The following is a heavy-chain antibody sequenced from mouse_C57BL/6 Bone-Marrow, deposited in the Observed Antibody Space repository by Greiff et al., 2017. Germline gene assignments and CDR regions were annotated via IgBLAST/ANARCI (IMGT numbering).Heavy chain of an antibody. J-gene: IGHJ1*03. V-gene: IGHV5-4*01. CDR2: ISDGGSYT. Sequence: EVQVVESGGGLVKPGGSLKLSCAASGFTFSSYAMSWVRQTPEKRLEWVATISDGGSYTYYPDNVKGRVTISRDNAKNNLYLQMSHLKSEDTAMYYCARDFGWYFDVWGTGTTVTVSS. CDR3: ARDFGWYFDV. CDR1: GFTFSSYA.